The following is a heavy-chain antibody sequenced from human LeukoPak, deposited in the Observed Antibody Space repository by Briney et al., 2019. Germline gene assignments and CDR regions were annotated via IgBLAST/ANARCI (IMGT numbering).Heavy chain of an antibody. J-gene: IGHJ4*02. CDR3: ARGEFFYGSGSYWGFDY. CDR2: IYTSGST. D-gene: IGHD3-10*01. CDR1: GGSISSYY. V-gene: IGHV4-4*07. Sequence: PSETLSLTCTVSGGSISSYYWNWIRQPAGKGLEWIGRIYTSGSTNYNPSLKSRVTMSVDTSKNQFSLKLSSVTAADTALYFCARGEFFYGSGSYWGFDYWGQGTLVTVSS.